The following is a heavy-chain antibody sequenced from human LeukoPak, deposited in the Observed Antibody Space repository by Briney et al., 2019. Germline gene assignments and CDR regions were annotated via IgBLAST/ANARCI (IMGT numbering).Heavy chain of an antibody. J-gene: IGHJ4*02. CDR2: ISGSGGSS. CDR3: AKGDYYDFDY. V-gene: IGHV3-23*01. D-gene: IGHD3-10*01. CDR1: GLTFTTSA. Sequence: GGSLRLSCAATGLTFTTSAMTWVRQAPGKGLEWVSSISGSGGSSYHADSVKGRFTISRDNSKNTLYLQMNSLRAEDTAVYYCAKGDYYDFDYWGQGTLVTVSS.